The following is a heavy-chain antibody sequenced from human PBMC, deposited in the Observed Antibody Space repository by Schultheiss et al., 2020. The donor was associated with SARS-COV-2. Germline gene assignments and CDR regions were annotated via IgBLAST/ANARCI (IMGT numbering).Heavy chain of an antibody. CDR1: GGSISSGGYY. V-gene: IGHV4-61*08. J-gene: IGHJ6*02. D-gene: IGHD5-12*01. CDR3: ARVRGYAYYYYYGMDV. Sequence: SETLSLTCTVSGGSISSGGYYWSWIRQPPGKGLEWIGYIYYSGSTNYNPSLKSRVTISVDTSKNQFSLKLSSVTAADTAVYYCARVRGYAYYYYYGMDVWGQGTTVTVSS. CDR2: IYYSGST.